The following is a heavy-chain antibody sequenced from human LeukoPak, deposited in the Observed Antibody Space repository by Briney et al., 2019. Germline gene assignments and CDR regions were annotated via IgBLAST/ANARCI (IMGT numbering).Heavy chain of an antibody. CDR3: ARDHANWNYDLHWFDP. V-gene: IGHV3-7*01. D-gene: IGHD1-7*01. CDR2: IKQDGSEK. Sequence: GGSLRLSCAASGFTFSSYWMSWVRQAPGKGLEWVANIKQDGSEKYYVDSVKGRFTISRDNAKNSLYLQMNSLRAEGTAVYYCARDHANWNYDLHWFDPWGQGTLVTVSS. J-gene: IGHJ5*02. CDR1: GFTFSSYW.